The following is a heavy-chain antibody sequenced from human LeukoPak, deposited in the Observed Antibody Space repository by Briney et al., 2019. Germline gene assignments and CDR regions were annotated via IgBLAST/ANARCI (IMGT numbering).Heavy chain of an antibody. CDR3: ARENNWNSEGPVSPIDY. Sequence: ASVKVSCKASGYTFTSYGSSWVRQAPGQGLEWMGWISAYNGNTNYAQKLQGRVTMTTDTSTSTAYMELRSLRSDDTAVYYCARENNWNSEGPVSPIDYWGQGTLVTVSS. CDR2: ISAYNGNT. J-gene: IGHJ4*02. D-gene: IGHD1-7*01. V-gene: IGHV1-18*01. CDR1: GYTFTSYG.